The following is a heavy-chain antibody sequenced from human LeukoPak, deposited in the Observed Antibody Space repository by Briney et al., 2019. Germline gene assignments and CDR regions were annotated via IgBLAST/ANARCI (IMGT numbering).Heavy chain of an antibody. Sequence: GGSLRLSCAASGFTVSSNYMSWVCQAPGKGLEWVANIKQDGSEKYYVDSVKGRFTISRDNAKNSLYLQMNSLRAEDTAVYYCARDDFSSSWSREPFDYWGQGTLVTVSS. CDR1: GFTVSSNY. D-gene: IGHD6-13*01. J-gene: IGHJ4*02. CDR2: IKQDGSEK. CDR3: ARDDFSSSWSREPFDY. V-gene: IGHV3-7*01.